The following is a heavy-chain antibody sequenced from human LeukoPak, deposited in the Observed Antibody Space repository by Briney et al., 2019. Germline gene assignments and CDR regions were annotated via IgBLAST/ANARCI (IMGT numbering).Heavy chain of an antibody. CDR1: GFTFSSYA. CDR3: ARGPHEWLQYNWFDP. CDR2: ISYDGSNK. J-gene: IGHJ5*02. Sequence: GGSLRLSCAASGFTFSSYAMHWVRQAPGKGLEWVAVISYDGSNKYYADSVKGRFTISRDNSKNTLYLQMNSLRAEDTAVYYCARGPHEWLQYNWFDPWGQGTLVTVSS. V-gene: IGHV3-30-3*01. D-gene: IGHD3-3*01.